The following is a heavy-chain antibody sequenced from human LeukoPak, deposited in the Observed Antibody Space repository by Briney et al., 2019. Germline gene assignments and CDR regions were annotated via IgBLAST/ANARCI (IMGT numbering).Heavy chain of an antibody. J-gene: IGHJ1*01. V-gene: IGHV4-59*01. CDR3: ARGGAARLHFQN. CDR2: IFYSGST. Sequence: SETLSLTCTVSGGSISRYFWSWIRQPPGKGLEWIGYIFYSGSTNYNPPLQSRVTISVDTSKNQFSLNLNSVTAADTAVYYCARGGAARLHFQNWGQGTLVTVSS. D-gene: IGHD6-6*01. CDR1: GGSISRYF.